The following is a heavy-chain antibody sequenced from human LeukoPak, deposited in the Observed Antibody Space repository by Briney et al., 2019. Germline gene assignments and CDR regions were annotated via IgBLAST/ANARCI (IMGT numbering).Heavy chain of an antibody. CDR2: IYTSGST. CDR1: GGSISSYY. CDR3: ARGGYSSGWKGGYYFDY. V-gene: IGHV4-4*07. D-gene: IGHD6-19*01. Sequence: PSETLSLTCTVSGGSISSYYWSWIRQPAGKGLEWIGRIYTSGSTNYNPSLKSRVTMSVDTSKNQFSLKLSSVTAADTAVYYCARGGYSSGWKGGYYFDYWGQGTLVTVSS. J-gene: IGHJ4*02.